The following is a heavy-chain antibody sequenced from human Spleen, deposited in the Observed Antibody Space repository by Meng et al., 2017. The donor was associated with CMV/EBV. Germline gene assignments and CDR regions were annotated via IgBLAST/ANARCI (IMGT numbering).Heavy chain of an antibody. D-gene: IGHD3-3*01. Sequence: ASVKVSCKASRYTFTGYYMHWVRQAPGQGLEWMGWINPNSGGTNYAQKFQGRVTMTRDTSISTAYMELSRLRSDDTAVYYCARDLDDFWSAYYTWNYYYYGLDVWGQGTTVTVSS. V-gene: IGHV1-2*02. CDR2: INPNSGGT. CDR1: RYTFTGYY. CDR3: ARDLDDFWSAYYTWNYYYYGLDV. J-gene: IGHJ6*02.